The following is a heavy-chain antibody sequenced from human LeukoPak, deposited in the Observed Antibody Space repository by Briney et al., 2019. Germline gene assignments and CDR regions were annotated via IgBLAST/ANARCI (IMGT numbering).Heavy chain of an antibody. D-gene: IGHD5-24*01. V-gene: IGHV4-59*12. CDR1: GGSISSYY. CDR2: THYSGHT. J-gene: IGHJ4*02. CDR3: AKDQRWLQFGGYYFDY. Sequence: SETLSLTCTVSGGSISSYYWSWIRQPPGKGLEWIAYTHYSGHTDYNPSLKSRLTISVDTTKNQFSLKLSSVTAADTAVYYCAKDQRWLQFGGYYFDYWGQGTLVTVSS.